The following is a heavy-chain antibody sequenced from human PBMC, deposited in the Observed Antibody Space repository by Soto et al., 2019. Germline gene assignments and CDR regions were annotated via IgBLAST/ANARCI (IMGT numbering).Heavy chain of an antibody. Sequence: QVQLQESGPGLVNPSGTLSLTCAVSGGSLSSSSWWSWVRQPPGKTLGWLGEIFYSGSTKYNPSLSSRVTISADQSKNDFSLRLSSVTAADTAVYYCVHHGGVPYYHDFWGQGMLVTVSS. CDR2: IFYSGST. D-gene: IGHD2-8*01. CDR1: GGSLSSSSW. V-gene: IGHV4-4*02. CDR3: VHHGGVPYYHDF. J-gene: IGHJ4*02.